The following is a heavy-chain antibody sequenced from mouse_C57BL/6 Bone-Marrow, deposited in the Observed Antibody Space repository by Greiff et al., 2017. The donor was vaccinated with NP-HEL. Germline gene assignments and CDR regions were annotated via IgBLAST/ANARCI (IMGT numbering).Heavy chain of an antibody. CDR1: GYTFTNYW. CDR2: IYPGGGYT. J-gene: IGHJ2*01. V-gene: IGHV1-63*01. Sequence: QVHVKQSGAELVRPGTSVKMSCKASGYTFTNYWIGWAKQRPGHGLEWIGDIYPGGGYTNYNEKFKGKATLTADKSSSTAYMQFSSLTSEDSAIYYCARGLYDYDPYYFDYWGQGTTLTVSS. CDR3: ARGLYDYDPYYFDY. D-gene: IGHD2-4*01.